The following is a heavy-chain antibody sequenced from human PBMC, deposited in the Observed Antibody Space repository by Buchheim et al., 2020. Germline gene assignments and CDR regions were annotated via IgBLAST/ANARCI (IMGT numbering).Heavy chain of an antibody. Sequence: QVQLVESGGGVVQPGRSLRLSCAASGFTFSSYGMHWVRQAPGKGLEWVAVIRYDGSNKYYADSVKGRFTISRDNSKNTLYLQMNSLRAEDTAVYYCARDHYSSSLVDYWGQGTL. J-gene: IGHJ4*02. V-gene: IGHV3-33*01. CDR1: GFTFSSYG. D-gene: IGHD6-6*01. CDR2: IRYDGSNK. CDR3: ARDHYSSSLVDY.